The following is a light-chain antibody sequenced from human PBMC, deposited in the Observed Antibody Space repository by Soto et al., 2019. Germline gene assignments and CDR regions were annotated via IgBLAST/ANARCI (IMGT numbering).Light chain of an antibody. CDR3: CSYAGSSYV. V-gene: IGLV2-23*01. CDR2: EGS. J-gene: IGLJ1*01. Sequence: QSALTQPASVSGSPGQSITISCTGTSSDVGSYNLVSWYQQHPGKAPKLMIYEGSKRPSGVSNRFSGSKSGNTASLTISGLQAEDEAAYHCCSYAGSSYVFGTGTKVTVL. CDR1: SSDVGSYNL.